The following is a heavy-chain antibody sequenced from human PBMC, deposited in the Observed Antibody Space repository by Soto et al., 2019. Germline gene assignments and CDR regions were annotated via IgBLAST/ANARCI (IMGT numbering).Heavy chain of an antibody. D-gene: IGHD3-22*01. CDR2: ISGSGDST. CDR1: GFTFSSYA. J-gene: IGHJ4*02. CDR3: ARQTPYYYDSSGYFDY. Sequence: PGGSLRLSCAASGFTFSSYAMNWVRQAPGKGLEWVSVISGSGDSTYYADSVKGRFTISRDNSKNTLYLQMNSLRAEDTAVYYCARQTPYYYDSSGYFDYWGQGTLVTVSS. V-gene: IGHV3-23*01.